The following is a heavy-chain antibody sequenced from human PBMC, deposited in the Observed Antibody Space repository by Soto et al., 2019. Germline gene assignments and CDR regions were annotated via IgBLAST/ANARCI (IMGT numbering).Heavy chain of an antibody. J-gene: IGHJ6*02. CDR1: YDCISSYY. D-gene: IGHD3-9*01. CDR2: VSTNGAT. CDR3: ARADYEILTGSYAMDV. Sequence: SGTLSLSRTVSYDCISSYYWNWIRKKAGKGLEWIGRVSTNGATNYNPSLESRVTMSVDTSKNQFSLKLTSVTAADTAVYFCARADYEILTGSYAMDVWGQGTSVTVSS. V-gene: IGHV4-4*07.